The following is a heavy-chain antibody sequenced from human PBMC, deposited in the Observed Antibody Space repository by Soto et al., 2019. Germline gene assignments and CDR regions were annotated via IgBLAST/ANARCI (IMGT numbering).Heavy chain of an antibody. CDR2: IDEDGSEK. V-gene: IGHV3-7*01. Sequence: EVQLVESGGGLVQPGGSLRLSCAASGFTFNIYGMSWVRQAPGKGPEWVANIDEDGSEKYYVDSVKGRFTISRDNAKNSLYLQMNSLRAEDTAVYYCARDPRLAARPLFDYRGQGTLVTVSS. CDR1: GFTFNIYG. J-gene: IGHJ4*02. D-gene: IGHD6-6*01. CDR3: ARDPRLAARPLFDY.